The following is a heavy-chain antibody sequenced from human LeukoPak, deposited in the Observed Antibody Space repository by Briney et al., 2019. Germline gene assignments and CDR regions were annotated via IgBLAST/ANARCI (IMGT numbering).Heavy chain of an antibody. J-gene: IGHJ4*02. D-gene: IGHD6-19*01. CDR1: GFTFGNYA. V-gene: IGHV3-49*03. CDR2: IRSKAYGGTT. Sequence: GESLKISCTASGFTFGNYAMSWFRQAPGKGLEWVGFIRSKAYGGTTEYAASVKGRFTISRDDSKTIAYLQMNSLKTEDTAVFYCTRALSGWWDFDYWGQGTLVTVSS. CDR3: TRALSGWWDFDY.